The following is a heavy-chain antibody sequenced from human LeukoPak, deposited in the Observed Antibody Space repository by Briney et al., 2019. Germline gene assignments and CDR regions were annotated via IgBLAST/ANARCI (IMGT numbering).Heavy chain of an antibody. CDR3: ARFFDQLYCGGDCYYFDY. V-gene: IGHV4-39*01. CDR2: IYYSGST. D-gene: IGHD2-21*01. CDR1: GGSISSSSYY. J-gene: IGHJ4*02. Sequence: SETLSLTCTVSGGSISSSSYYWGWIRQPPGKGLEWIGSIYYSGSTYYNPSLKSRVTISVDTSKNQFSLKLSSVTAADTAVYYCARFFDQLYCGGDCYYFDYWGQGTLVTVSS.